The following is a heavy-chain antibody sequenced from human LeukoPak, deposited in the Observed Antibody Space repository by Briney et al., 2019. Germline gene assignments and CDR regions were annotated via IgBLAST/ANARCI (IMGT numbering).Heavy chain of an antibody. J-gene: IGHJ4*02. CDR3: AKPPEVGATVGYFDY. Sequence: AGGSLRLSCAASGFTFSSYGMHWVRQAPGKGLEWVALISFDGGSQYYADSVKGRFTISRDNSKNTLYLQMNSLRAEDTAVYYCAKPPEVGATVGYFDYWGQGTLVTVSS. D-gene: IGHD1-26*01. V-gene: IGHV3-30*18. CDR1: GFTFSSYG. CDR2: ISFDGGSQ.